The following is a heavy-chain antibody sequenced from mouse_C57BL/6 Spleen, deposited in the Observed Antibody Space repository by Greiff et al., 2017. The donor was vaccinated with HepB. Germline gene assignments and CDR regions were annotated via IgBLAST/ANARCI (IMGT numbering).Heavy chain of an antibody. CDR2: ISSGGDYI. J-gene: IGHJ4*01. CDR1: GFTFSSYA. CDR3: TREVRPAMDY. V-gene: IGHV5-9-1*02. D-gene: IGHD2-5*01. Sequence: EVKLMESGEGLVKPGGSLKLSCAASGFTFSSYAMSWVRQTPETRLEWVAYISSGGDYIYYADTVKGRFTISRDNARNTLYLQMSSLKSEDTAMYYCTREVRPAMDYWGQGTSVTVSS.